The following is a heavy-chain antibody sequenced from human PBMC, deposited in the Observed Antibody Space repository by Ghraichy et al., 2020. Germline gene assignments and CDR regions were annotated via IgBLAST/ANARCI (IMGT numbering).Heavy chain of an antibody. CDR1: GGTFSSYA. Sequence: SVKVSCKASGGTFSSYAISWVRQAPGQGLEWMGGIIPIFGTANYAQKFQGRVTITTDESTSTAYMELSSLRSEDTAVYYCARTQYLGEFPFDYWGQGTLVTVSS. J-gene: IGHJ4*02. CDR2: IIPIFGTA. V-gene: IGHV1-69*05. CDR3: ARTQYLGEFPFDY. D-gene: IGHD3-16*01.